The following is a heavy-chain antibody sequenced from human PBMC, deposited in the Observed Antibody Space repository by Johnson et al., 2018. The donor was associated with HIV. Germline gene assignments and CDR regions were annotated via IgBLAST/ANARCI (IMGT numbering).Heavy chain of an antibody. CDR2: ISYDGSNK. Sequence: QVQLLESGGGVVQPGRSLRLSCAASGFTFSSYGMHWVRQAPGKGLEWVSVISYDGSNKYYADSVKGRFTISRDNSKNTLYLQMNSLRAEDTAVYYCAKDEAVVWPLRGYAFDIWGQGTMVTVSS. CDR1: GFTFSSYG. V-gene: IGHV3-30*18. D-gene: IGHD3-3*01. CDR3: AKDEAVVWPLRGYAFDI. J-gene: IGHJ3*02.